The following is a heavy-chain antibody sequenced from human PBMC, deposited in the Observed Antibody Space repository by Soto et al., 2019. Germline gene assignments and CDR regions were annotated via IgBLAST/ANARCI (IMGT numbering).Heavy chain of an antibody. V-gene: IGHV4-31*03. D-gene: IGHD2-2*01. Sequence: QVQLQESGPGLVKPSQTLSLTCTVSGGSISSGGYYWSWIRQHPGKGLEWIGYLYYSGSTYYNPSLKSRVTLSVGTSKNQFSLRLSSVTAADTAVYYCARDPARLKDAFDIWGQGTMVTVSS. CDR2: LYYSGST. CDR3: ARDPARLKDAFDI. CDR1: GGSISSGGYY. J-gene: IGHJ3*02.